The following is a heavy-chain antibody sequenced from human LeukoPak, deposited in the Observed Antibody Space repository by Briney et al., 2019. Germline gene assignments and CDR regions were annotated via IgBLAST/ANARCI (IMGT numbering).Heavy chain of an antibody. V-gene: IGHV1-2*02. D-gene: IGHD6-13*01. CDR3: ARGASAAAGKY. CDR1: GYTFTSNY. Sequence: ASVKVSCKAFGYTFTSNYMHWVRQAPGQGPEWMGVISPSGGSTTYAQKFQGRVTMTRDTSISTAYMELSRLRSDDTAVYYCARGASAAAGKYWGQGTLVTVSS. CDR2: ISPSGGST. J-gene: IGHJ4*02.